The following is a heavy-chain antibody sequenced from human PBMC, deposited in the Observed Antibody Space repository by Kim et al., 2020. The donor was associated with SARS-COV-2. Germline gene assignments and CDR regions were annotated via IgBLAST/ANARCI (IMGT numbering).Heavy chain of an antibody. D-gene: IGHD3-22*01. CDR1: GGSISSSSYY. CDR3: ARHEGNYYDNYYGMDV. Sequence: SETLSLTCTVSGGSISSSSYYWGWIRQPPGKGLEWIGSIYYSGSTYYNPSLKSRVTISVDTSKNQFSLKLSSVTAADTAVYYCARHEGNYYDNYYGMDVWGQGTTVTVSS. V-gene: IGHV4-39*01. J-gene: IGHJ6*02. CDR2: IYYSGST.